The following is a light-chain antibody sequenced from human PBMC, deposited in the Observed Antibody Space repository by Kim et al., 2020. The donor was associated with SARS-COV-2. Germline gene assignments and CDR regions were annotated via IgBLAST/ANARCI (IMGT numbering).Light chain of an antibody. CDR3: MQALQTPIT. V-gene: IGKV2-28*01. CDR1: QSLLHSNGYNY. J-gene: IGKJ5*01. Sequence: PASISCRSSQSLLHSNGYNYLDWYLQKPGQSPQLLIYLGSNRASGVPDRFSRSGSGTDFTLKISRVEAEDVGVYYCMQALQTPITFGQGTRLEIK. CDR2: LGS.